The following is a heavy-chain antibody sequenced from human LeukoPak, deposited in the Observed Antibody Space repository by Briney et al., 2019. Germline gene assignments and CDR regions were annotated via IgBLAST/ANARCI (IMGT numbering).Heavy chain of an antibody. CDR2: IKTQTDGETT. J-gene: IGHJ4*02. CDR1: GFTFSIYG. CDR3: TSRSYTTKYG. D-gene: IGHD1-1*01. Sequence: GGSLRLSCAASGFTFSIYGMHWVRQAPGKGLEWLGRIKTQTDGETTEYAAPMRGRLTISRDDSKNTLYLQMNSLNNEDTAVYYCTSRSYTTKYGWGQGTLVTVSS. V-gene: IGHV3-15*01.